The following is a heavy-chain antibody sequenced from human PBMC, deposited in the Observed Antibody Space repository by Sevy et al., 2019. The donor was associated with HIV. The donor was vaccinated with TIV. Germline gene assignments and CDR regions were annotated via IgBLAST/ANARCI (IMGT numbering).Heavy chain of an antibody. CDR1: GFTFSSYW. CDR3: ASSPYYDFCSGYYRPFDY. D-gene: IGHD3-3*01. V-gene: IGHV3-7*01. Sequence: GGSLRLSCAASGFTFSSYWMSWVRQAPGKGLEWVANIKQDGSEKYYVDSVKGRFPISGDNAKNSLYLQMISLGAEATAVYYCASSPYYDFCSGYYRPFDYWGQGTLVTVSS. J-gene: IGHJ4*02. CDR2: IKQDGSEK.